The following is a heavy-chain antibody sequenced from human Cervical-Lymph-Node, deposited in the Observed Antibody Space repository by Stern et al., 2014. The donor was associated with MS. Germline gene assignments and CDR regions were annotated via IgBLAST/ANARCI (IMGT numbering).Heavy chain of an antibody. CDR3: ALGGFGHYFEY. V-gene: IGHV1-69*01. Sequence: VQLVESGAEVKKPGSSVKVSCRASGGTFSSFEISWVRQAPGQGLEWMGGVIPIIGTASYAQKYQGRVTITTDESTSTAYMELSSLRSEDTAIYYCALGGFGHYFEYWGQGTLVTVSS. CDR2: VIPIIGTA. D-gene: IGHD3-10*01. CDR1: GGTFSSFE. J-gene: IGHJ4*02.